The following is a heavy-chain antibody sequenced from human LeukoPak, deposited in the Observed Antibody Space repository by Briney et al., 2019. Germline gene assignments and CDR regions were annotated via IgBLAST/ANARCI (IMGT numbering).Heavy chain of an antibody. Sequence: HPGGSLRLSCAASGNYWMHWVRQVPGRGLVWVSHINSDGSWTSYADSVKGRFTISKDNAKNTVYLQMNSLRAEDTALYYCAKDRDVTLIVPESWGQGTLVIVSS. V-gene: IGHV3-74*01. CDR2: INSDGSWT. D-gene: IGHD3-22*01. CDR1: GNYW. CDR3: AKDRDVTLIVPES. J-gene: IGHJ5*02.